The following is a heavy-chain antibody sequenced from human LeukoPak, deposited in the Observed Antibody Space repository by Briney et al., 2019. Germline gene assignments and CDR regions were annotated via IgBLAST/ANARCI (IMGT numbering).Heavy chain of an antibody. CDR3: ARGTNQYSSSWYGGDY. CDR2: IIPIFGTA. Sequence: GASVKVSCKASGGTFSSYAISWVRQAPGQGLEWMGGIIPIFGTANYAQKFQGRVTITTDESTSTAYMELSSLRSEDTAVYYCARGTNQYSSSWYGGDYWGQGTLVTVSS. V-gene: IGHV1-69*05. J-gene: IGHJ4*02. D-gene: IGHD6-13*01. CDR1: GGTFSSYA.